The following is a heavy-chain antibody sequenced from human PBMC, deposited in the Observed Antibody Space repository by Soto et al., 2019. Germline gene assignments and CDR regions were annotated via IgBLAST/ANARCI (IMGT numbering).Heavy chain of an antibody. CDR2: IYYGGST. D-gene: IGHD5-12*01. Sequence: PSETLSLTCTVSGGSISSGGYYWSWIRQHPGKGLEWIGYIYYGGSTYYNPSLKSRVTISVDTSKNQFSLKLSSVTAADTAVYYCARVGGRLRLMDVWGQGTTVTVSS. J-gene: IGHJ6*02. V-gene: IGHV4-31*03. CDR1: GGSISSGGYY. CDR3: ARVGGRLRLMDV.